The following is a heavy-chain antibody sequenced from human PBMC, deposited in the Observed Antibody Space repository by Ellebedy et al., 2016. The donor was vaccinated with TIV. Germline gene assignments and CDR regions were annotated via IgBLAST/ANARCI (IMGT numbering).Heavy chain of an antibody. CDR2: ISYDGSNK. Sequence: PGGSLRLSCAASGFTFSAHAMHWVRQAPGKGLEWVAVISYDGSNKYYADSVKGRFTISRDSSKNTLYLQMNSLRPEDTAVYYCARDQRPLTYYSYGMDVWGQGTTVTVSS. D-gene: IGHD6-25*01. CDR3: ARDQRPLTYYSYGMDV. CDR1: GFTFSAHA. J-gene: IGHJ6*02. V-gene: IGHV3-30*01.